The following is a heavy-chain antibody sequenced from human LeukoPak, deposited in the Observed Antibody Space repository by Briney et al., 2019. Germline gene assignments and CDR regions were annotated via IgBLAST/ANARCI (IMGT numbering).Heavy chain of an antibody. V-gene: IGHV4-59*08. D-gene: IGHD1-14*01. Sequence: SETLSLTCTVSGGSISSYYWSWIRQPPGKGLEWIGYIYYSGSTNYNPSLKSRVTISVDTSKNQSSLKLSSVTAADTAVYYCAGHLTGDYFDYWGQGTLVTASS. CDR1: GGSISSYY. J-gene: IGHJ4*02. CDR3: AGHLTGDYFDY. CDR2: IYYSGST.